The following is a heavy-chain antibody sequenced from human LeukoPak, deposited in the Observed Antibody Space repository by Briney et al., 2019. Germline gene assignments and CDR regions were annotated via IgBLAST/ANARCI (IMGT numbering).Heavy chain of an antibody. Sequence: GGSLRLSCEASEFTFSRFAMSWIRQPPGTGLEWDSTLSGSGGATYYADSVKGRFTTSRDNSKDTLYLQMDNLRADDTAVYYCAKHLGSHSFLFYYMDVRGKGTSVIVSS. CDR1: EFTFSRFA. D-gene: IGHD2-21*01. CDR3: AKHLGSHSFLFYYMDV. CDR2: LSGSGGAT. V-gene: IGHV3-23*01. J-gene: IGHJ6*03.